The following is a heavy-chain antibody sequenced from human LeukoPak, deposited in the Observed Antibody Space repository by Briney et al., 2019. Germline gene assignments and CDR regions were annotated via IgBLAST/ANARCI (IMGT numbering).Heavy chain of an antibody. V-gene: IGHV4-4*07. CDR3: ARGLYCSDFSCYPGWFDP. D-gene: IGHD2-15*01. CDR2: VYTTETT. CDR1: GASINTFY. Sequence: PSETLSLTCNVSGASINTFYWTWIRQPAGKGLEWLGRVYTTETTNYNPSFRGRLTMSLDTSKNQVSLELTSVTAADTATYYCARGLYCSDFSCYPGWFDPWGQGALVTVSS. J-gene: IGHJ5*02.